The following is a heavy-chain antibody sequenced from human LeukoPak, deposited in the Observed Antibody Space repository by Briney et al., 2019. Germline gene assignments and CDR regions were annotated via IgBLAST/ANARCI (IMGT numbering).Heavy chain of an antibody. V-gene: IGHV3-7*01. CDR1: GFTFSSYW. CDR2: IKQNGSEK. J-gene: IGHJ4*02. D-gene: IGHD2-15*01. Sequence: GGSLRLSCAASGFTFSSYWMSWVRQAPGKGLEWVANIKQNGSEKYYVDSAKGRFTISRDNAKNSLYLQMNSLRAEDTAVYYCARAPRYCSGGSCYLGSLAYWGQGTLVTVSS. CDR3: ARAPRYCSGGSCYLGSLAY.